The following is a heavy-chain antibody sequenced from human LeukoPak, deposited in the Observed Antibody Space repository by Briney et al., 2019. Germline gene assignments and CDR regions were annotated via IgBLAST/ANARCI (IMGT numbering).Heavy chain of an antibody. D-gene: IGHD3-10*01. J-gene: IGHJ6*03. CDR2: IIPIFGTA. Sequence: SVKVSCKASGGTFSSYAISWVRQAPGQELEWMGGIIPIFGTANYAQKFQGRVTITADKSTSTAYMELSSLRSEDTAVYYCARDWSLMAYYYYMDVWGKGTTVTVSS. CDR1: GGTFSSYA. CDR3: ARDWSLMAYYYYMDV. V-gene: IGHV1-69*06.